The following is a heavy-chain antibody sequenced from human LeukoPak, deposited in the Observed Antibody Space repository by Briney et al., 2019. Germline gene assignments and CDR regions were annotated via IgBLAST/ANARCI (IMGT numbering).Heavy chain of an antibody. CDR3: ARNRWTRGSDWFDP. CDR1: GGSISSYY. J-gene: IGHJ5*02. V-gene: IGHV4-59*01. Sequence: PSETLSLTCTVSGGSISSYYGSWIRQPPGKGLEWIGYIYYSGSTNYNPSLKSRVTISVDTSKNQFSLKLSSVTAADTAVYYCARNRWTRGSDWFDPWGQGTLVTVSS. CDR2: IYYSGST. D-gene: IGHD3/OR15-3a*01.